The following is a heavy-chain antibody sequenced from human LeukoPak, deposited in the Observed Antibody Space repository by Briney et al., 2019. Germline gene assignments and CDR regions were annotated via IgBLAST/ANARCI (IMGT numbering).Heavy chain of an antibody. D-gene: IGHD3-10*02. V-gene: IGHV1-69*13. CDR1: GSTFNSDA. J-gene: IGHJ5*02. CDR3: TRELSGCSETVCSGA. CDR2: ITPRLGPG. Sequence: SVKVSCKASGSTFNSDALSWVRQAPGQGLEWMGGITPRLGPGNYAQKFQDRLSITADEITSTTYMEMRSLRSDDTAVYYCTRELSGCSETVCSGAWGQGTLVIVSS.